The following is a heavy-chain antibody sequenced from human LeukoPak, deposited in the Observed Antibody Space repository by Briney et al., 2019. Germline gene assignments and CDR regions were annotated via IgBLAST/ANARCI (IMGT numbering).Heavy chain of an antibody. J-gene: IGHJ5*02. Sequence: GGSLRLSXAASGFTFSSYGMHWVRQAPGKGLEWVAFIRYDGSNKYYADSVKGRFTISRDNSKNTLYLQMNSLRAEDTAVYYCARWAWSGSGSYYNAGYNWFDPWGQGTLVTVSS. CDR3: ARWAWSGSGSYYNAGYNWFDP. CDR2: IRYDGSNK. CDR1: GFTFSSYG. V-gene: IGHV3-30*02. D-gene: IGHD3-10*01.